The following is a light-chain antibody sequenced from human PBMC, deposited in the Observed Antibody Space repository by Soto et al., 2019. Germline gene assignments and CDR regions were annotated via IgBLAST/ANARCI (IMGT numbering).Light chain of an antibody. CDR3: QQYVSSPLS. CDR1: QSVSSSY. Sequence: EIVLTQSPGTLSLSPGERATLSCTASQSVSSSYLAWYQHKPAQAPRPLIYGASSRSTGIPDRFSVSGSGTDFTLTISRLEPEEFAVYYCQQYVSSPLSFGQGTKLEIK. CDR2: GAS. V-gene: IGKV3-20*01. J-gene: IGKJ2*01.